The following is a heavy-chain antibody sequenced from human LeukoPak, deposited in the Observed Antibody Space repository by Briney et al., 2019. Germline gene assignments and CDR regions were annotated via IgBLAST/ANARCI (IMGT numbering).Heavy chain of an antibody. J-gene: IGHJ1*01. CDR1: GFTFSTYW. Sequence: GGSLRLSCVGSGFTFSTYWRSWVRQAPGKGLEWVANIKQDGSEKYYVDSVKGRFSISRDNAKNSLYLQMNSLTDGDTAVYYCARGEYGDHSEYFWYWGQGTLVTVTS. V-gene: IGHV3-7*01. D-gene: IGHD4-17*01. CDR2: IKQDGSEK. CDR3: ARGEYGDHSEYFWY.